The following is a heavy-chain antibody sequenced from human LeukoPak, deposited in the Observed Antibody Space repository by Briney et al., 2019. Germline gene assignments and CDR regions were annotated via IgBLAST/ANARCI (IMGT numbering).Heavy chain of an antibody. J-gene: IGHJ4*02. CDR2: IYYSGST. Sequence: SETLSLTCTVSGGSISSSSYYWGWIRQPPGKGLEWIGSIYYSGSTYYNPSLKSRVTISVGTSKNQFSLKLSSVTAADTAVYYCARTPYCSGGSCGDYWGQGTLVTVSS. CDR1: GGSISSSSYY. CDR3: ARTPYCSGGSCGDY. V-gene: IGHV4-39*01. D-gene: IGHD2-15*01.